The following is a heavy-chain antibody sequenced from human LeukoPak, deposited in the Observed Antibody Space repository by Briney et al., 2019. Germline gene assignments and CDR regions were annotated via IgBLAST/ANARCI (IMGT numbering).Heavy chain of an antibody. V-gene: IGHV3-33*01. CDR1: GFTFSSYG. J-gene: IGHJ6*03. Sequence: GGSLRLSCAASGFTFSSYGMHWVRQAPGKGLERVAVIWYDGSNKYYADSVKGRFTISRDNSKNTLYLQMNSLRAEDTAVYYCARKGGGNSGSYYYYYMDVWGKGTTVTVSS. D-gene: IGHD4-23*01. CDR3: ARKGGGNSGSYYYYYMDV. CDR2: IWYDGSNK.